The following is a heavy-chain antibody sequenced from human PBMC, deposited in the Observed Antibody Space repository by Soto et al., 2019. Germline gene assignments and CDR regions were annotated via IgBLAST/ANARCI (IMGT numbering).Heavy chain of an antibody. D-gene: IGHD3-22*01. CDR2: ITSSSDTI. CDR3: ARVVVVIPPGYYYAMXV. CDR1: GFTFSSFH. J-gene: IGHJ6*02. V-gene: IGHV3-48*02. Sequence: GGSLRLSCAASGFTFSSFHMNWVRQAPGRGLEWVAYITSSSDTIYYSDSVKGRFTISRDNGKNSLFLQMNSLRDEDTAVYYCARVVVVIPPGYYYAMXVWGQGTTVTVSS.